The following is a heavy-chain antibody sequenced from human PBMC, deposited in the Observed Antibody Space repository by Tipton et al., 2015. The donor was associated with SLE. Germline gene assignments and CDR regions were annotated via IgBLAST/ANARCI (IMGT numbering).Heavy chain of an antibody. V-gene: IGHV3-66*01. Sequence: SLRLSCAASGFTVSSNYMSWVRQAPGKGLEWVSVIYSGGRTYYADSVKGRFTISRDNSKNTLFLQMNSLRAEDTAVYYCAKDLAHGSGEAFDIWGQGTMVTVSS. CDR1: GFTVSSNY. J-gene: IGHJ3*02. D-gene: IGHD3-10*01. CDR3: AKDLAHGSGEAFDI. CDR2: IYSGGRT.